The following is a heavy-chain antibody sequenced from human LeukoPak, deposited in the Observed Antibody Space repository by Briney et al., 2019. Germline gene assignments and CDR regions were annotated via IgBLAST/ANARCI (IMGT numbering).Heavy chain of an antibody. D-gene: IGHD5-18*01. V-gene: IGHV1-69*13. Sequence: SVKVSCKASGGTFSSYAISWVRQAPGQGLEWMGGIIPIFGTANYAQKFQGRVTITADESTSTAYMELSSLRSEDTAVYYCARGPDTAMVTPPNYYYGMDVWGQGTTVTVPS. CDR3: ARGPDTAMVTPPNYYYGMDV. J-gene: IGHJ6*02. CDR1: GGTFSSYA. CDR2: IIPIFGTA.